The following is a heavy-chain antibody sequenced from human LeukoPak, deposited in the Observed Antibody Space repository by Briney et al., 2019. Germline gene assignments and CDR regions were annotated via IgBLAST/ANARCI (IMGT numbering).Heavy chain of an antibody. CDR1: GYTLTELS. CDR2: FDPEDGET. V-gene: IGHV1-24*01. J-gene: IGHJ4*02. CDR3: AKAVRSMVTGGGYFDS. D-gene: IGHD3-10*01. Sequence: ASVKVSCKVSGYTLTELSMHWVRQAPGKGLEWMGGFDPEDGETIYAQKFQGRVTMTEDTSTDTAYMELSSLRSEDTAVYYCAKAVRSMVTGGGYFDSWGQGTLVTVSS.